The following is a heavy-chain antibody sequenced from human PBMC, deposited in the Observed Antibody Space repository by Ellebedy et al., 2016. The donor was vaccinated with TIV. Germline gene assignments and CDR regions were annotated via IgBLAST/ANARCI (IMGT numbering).Heavy chain of an antibody. CDR1: GYTFTSYG. CDR2: ISAYNGNT. V-gene: IGHV1-18*04. D-gene: IGHD2-21*02. Sequence: AASVKVSCKASGYTFTSYGISWVRQAPGQGLEWMGWISAYNGNTNYAQKLQGRVTMTTDTSTSTAYMELRSLRSDDTAVYYCANCGGDCYHNWFDPWGQGTLVTVSS. CDR3: ANCGGDCYHNWFDP. J-gene: IGHJ5*02.